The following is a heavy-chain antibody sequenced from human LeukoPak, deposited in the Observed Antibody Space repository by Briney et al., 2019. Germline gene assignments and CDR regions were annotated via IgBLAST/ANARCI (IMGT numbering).Heavy chain of an antibody. CDR3: AREGPYSSSSFDY. Sequence: PGGSLRLSCAASGFTFSSYGMHWVHRAPGKGLEWVAVIWYDGSNKYYADSVKGRFTISRDNSKNTLYLQMNSLRAEDTAVYYCAREGPYSSSSFDYWGQGTLVTVSS. J-gene: IGHJ4*02. D-gene: IGHD6-6*01. CDR2: IWYDGSNK. CDR1: GFTFSSYG. V-gene: IGHV3-33*01.